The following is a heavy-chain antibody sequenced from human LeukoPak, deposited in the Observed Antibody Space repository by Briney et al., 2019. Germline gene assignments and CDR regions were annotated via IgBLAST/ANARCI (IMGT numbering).Heavy chain of an antibody. CDR2: IYHGGST. J-gene: IGHJ3*02. CDR1: GGSINSGGYS. V-gene: IGHV4-30-2*01. Sequence: PSETLSLTCAVSGGSINSGGYSWSWIRQPPGKGPEWIGYIYHGGSTHYNSSLKCRVTISVDKSKNQFSLNLYSVTAADTAVYYCARVAFYGAIPDDIWGQGTMVTVSS. CDR3: ARVAFYGAIPDDI. D-gene: IGHD2-21*01.